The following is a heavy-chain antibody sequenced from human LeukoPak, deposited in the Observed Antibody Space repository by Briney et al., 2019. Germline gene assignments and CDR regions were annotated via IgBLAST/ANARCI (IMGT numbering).Heavy chain of an antibody. D-gene: IGHD5-12*01. CDR3: AKARASGYDYWANDY. Sequence: PGGSLRLSCAASGFTFSSYPMSWVRQAPGKGLEWVSAISGSGGSTYYADSVKGRFTISRDNSKNTLYLQMNSLRAEDTAVYYCAKARASGYDYWANDYWGQRTLVTVSS. J-gene: IGHJ4*02. CDR2: ISGSGGST. CDR1: GFTFSSYP. V-gene: IGHV3-23*01.